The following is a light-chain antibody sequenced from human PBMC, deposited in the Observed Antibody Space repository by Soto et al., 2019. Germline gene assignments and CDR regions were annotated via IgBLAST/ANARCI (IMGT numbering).Light chain of an antibody. CDR1: QNLDGF. Sequence: EIVLTQSPATLSLSPGERATLSCRASQNLDGFLAWVQQKPGQAPRLLIYDASTRATGVPARFSGSGSGTDFTLTISSLEPDDFAVYYCQQRTNWPLTFGGGTKVEIK. V-gene: IGKV3-11*01. CDR3: QQRTNWPLT. CDR2: DAS. J-gene: IGKJ4*01.